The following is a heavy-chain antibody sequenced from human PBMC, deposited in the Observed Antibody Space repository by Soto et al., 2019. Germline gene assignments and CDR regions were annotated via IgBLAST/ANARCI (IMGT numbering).Heavy chain of an antibody. D-gene: IGHD2-2*01. CDR2: VYYDGHNK. Sequence: QVQLVESGGGVVQPGRSQRLSCAASGFTFSMYGMHWVRQAPGKGLEWMATVYYDGHNKYYADSVRGRFTISRDNSKNMVYLQMNSLRAKDTAVYYCARDPPSTLGSFDIWGRGTMVTVSS. CDR3: ARDPPSTLGSFDI. CDR1: GFTFSMYG. V-gene: IGHV3-33*01. J-gene: IGHJ3*02.